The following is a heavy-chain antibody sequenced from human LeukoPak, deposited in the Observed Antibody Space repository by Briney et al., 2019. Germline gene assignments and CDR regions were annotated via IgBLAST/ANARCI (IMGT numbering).Heavy chain of an antibody. CDR1: GGSITSGGYY. J-gene: IGHJ5*02. V-gene: IGHV4-31*03. CDR2: IYCSGST. Sequence: SQTLSLTCTVSGGSITSGGYYWSWIRQLPGKGLEWIGYIYCSGSTYYNPSLKSRVTISIDTSKNQFSLKLSSVTAADTAVYYCARDRVRGTITYAGFDPWGQGTLVTVSS. CDR3: ARDRVRGTITYAGFDP. D-gene: IGHD3-10*01.